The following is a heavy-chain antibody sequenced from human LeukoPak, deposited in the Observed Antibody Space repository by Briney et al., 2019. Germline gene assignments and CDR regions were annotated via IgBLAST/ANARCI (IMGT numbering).Heavy chain of an antibody. Sequence: SETLSLTCTVSGGSISSGGYYWRWIRQHPGKGLEWIEYIYYSGSTYYNPSLKSRVTISVDTSKNQFSLKLSSVTAADTAVYYCARELGMPPLFDPWGQGTLVTVSS. J-gene: IGHJ5*02. CDR2: IYYSGST. CDR3: ARELGMPPLFDP. V-gene: IGHV4-31*03. D-gene: IGHD7-27*01. CDR1: GGSISSGGYY.